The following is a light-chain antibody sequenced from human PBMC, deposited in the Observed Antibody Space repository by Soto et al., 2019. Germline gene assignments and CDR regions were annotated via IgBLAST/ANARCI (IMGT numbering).Light chain of an antibody. CDR1: QSVSSSY. V-gene: IGKV3-20*01. CDR3: QQYGSSPPGLT. Sequence: EIVLTQSPGTLSLSPGERATLSCRASQSVSSSYLAWYQQKPGQAPRLLLYGASSRATGIPDRFSGSGSGTDFSLTISRLEPDDFAVYYCQQYGSSPPGLTFGGGTKVEIK. J-gene: IGKJ4*01. CDR2: GAS.